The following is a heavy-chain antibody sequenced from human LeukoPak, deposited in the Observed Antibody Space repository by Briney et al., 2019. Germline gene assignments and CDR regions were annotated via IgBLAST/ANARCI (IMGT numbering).Heavy chain of an antibody. CDR2: ISGSGGST. J-gene: IGHJ4*02. V-gene: IGHV3-23*01. CDR1: GFTFSSYA. Sequence: GGSLRLSCAASGFTFSSYAMSWVRQAPGKGLEWVSAISGSGGSTYYADSVKGRFTISRDNSKNTLYLQMNSLRAEDTAVYYCASRYSESYETYYFDYWGQGTLVTASS. CDR3: ASRYSESYETYYFDY. D-gene: IGHD1-26*01.